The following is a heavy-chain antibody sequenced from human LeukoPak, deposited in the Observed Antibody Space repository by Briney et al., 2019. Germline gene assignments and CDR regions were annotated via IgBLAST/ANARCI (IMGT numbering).Heavy chain of an antibody. CDR2: ISDSGGSA. Sequence: PGGSLRLSCAASGFTFSSYAMNWVRQTPGKGLEWVSSISDSGGSAYYADSVKGRFTISRDNSKNTLYPQMSSLRAEDTAVYYCAKSRFQLRVVRGVTDYWGQGTLVTVSS. CDR3: AKSRFQLRVVRGVTDY. D-gene: IGHD3-10*01. V-gene: IGHV3-23*01. J-gene: IGHJ4*02. CDR1: GFTFSSYA.